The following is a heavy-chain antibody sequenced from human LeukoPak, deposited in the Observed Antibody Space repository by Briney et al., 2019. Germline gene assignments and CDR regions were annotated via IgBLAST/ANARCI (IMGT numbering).Heavy chain of an antibody. D-gene: IGHD3-22*01. CDR3: ARSYYYDSSGYLAFDI. V-gene: IGHV4-34*01. CDR2: IKHSGST. Sequence: SETLSLTCAVYGGSFSGYYWSWIRLPPGKGLEWIGEIKHSGSTNYNPSLKSRVTISVDTSKNQFSLKLSSVTAADTAVYYCARSYYYDSSGYLAFDIWGQGTMVTVSS. CDR1: GGSFSGYY. J-gene: IGHJ3*02.